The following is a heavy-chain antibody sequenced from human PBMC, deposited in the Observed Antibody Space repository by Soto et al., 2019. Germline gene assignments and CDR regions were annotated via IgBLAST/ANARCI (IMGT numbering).Heavy chain of an antibody. Sequence: QVQLQESGPGLVKPSETLSLTCTVSGGSISSYYWSWIRQPPGKGLEWIGYIYYSGSTNYNPSLKSRVTISVDTSKNQCSLKLSSVTAADTAVYYCARVRDYYYGMDVWGQGTTVTVSS. V-gene: IGHV4-59*01. CDR2: IYYSGST. CDR1: GGSISSYY. J-gene: IGHJ6*02. CDR3: ARVRDYYYGMDV.